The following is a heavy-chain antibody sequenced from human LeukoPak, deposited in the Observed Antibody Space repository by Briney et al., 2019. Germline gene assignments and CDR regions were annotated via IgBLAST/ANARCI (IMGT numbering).Heavy chain of an antibody. Sequence: ASVKVSCKTSGYTFTSFDINWVRQAAGQGLEWLGWMNPYTGKTGYAQKFQGRVTMTRDTSTSTVYMELSSLRSEDTAVYYCARSLSGWYDYWGQGTLVTVSS. J-gene: IGHJ4*02. CDR3: ARSLSGWYDY. CDR1: GYTFTSFD. D-gene: IGHD6-19*01. CDR2: MNPYTGKT. V-gene: IGHV1-8*02.